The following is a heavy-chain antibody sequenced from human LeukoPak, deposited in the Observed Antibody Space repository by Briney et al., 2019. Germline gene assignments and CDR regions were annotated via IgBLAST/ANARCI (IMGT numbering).Heavy chain of an antibody. D-gene: IGHD3-10*01. CDR3: ARNNYYGSGSPFVY. V-gene: IGHV3-48*03. CDR1: GFTFSSYE. CDR2: ISSSGSTI. J-gene: IGHJ4*02. Sequence: GGSLRLSCAASGFTFSSYEMNWVRQAPGKGLEGVSYISSSGSTIYYADSVKGRFTISRDNAKNSLYLQMNSLRAEDTAVYYCARNNYYGSGSPFVYWGQGTLVTVSS.